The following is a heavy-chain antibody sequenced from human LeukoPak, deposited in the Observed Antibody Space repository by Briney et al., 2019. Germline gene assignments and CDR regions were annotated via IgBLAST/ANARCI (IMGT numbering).Heavy chain of an antibody. CDR3: AKVAYDFDSSGYYYGNEFDY. CDR1: GFTFSSYA. CDR2: ISGSGGST. V-gene: IGHV3-23*01. Sequence: GGSLRLSCAASGFTFSSYAMSWVRQAPGKGLEWVSAISGSGGSTYYADSVKGRFTISRDNSKNTLYLQMNSLRAEDTAVYYCAKVAYDFDSSGYYYGNEFDYWGQGTLATVSS. J-gene: IGHJ4*02. D-gene: IGHD3-22*01.